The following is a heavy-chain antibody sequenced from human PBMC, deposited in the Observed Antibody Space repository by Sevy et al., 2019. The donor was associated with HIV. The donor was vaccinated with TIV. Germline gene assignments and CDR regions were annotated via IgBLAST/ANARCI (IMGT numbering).Heavy chain of an antibody. Sequence: GGSLRLSCAASGFIFSSFEMNWVRQAPGKGLEWVSSISTSGSNRYYADSVKGRVTISRDNAKKSLYLQMNSLRADDTAIYFCAKRGGQYDLGMDVWGQGTTVTVSS. V-gene: IGHV3-48*03. CDR3: AKRGGQYDLGMDV. CDR2: ISTSGSNR. CDR1: GFIFSSFE. J-gene: IGHJ6*02. D-gene: IGHD1-1*01.